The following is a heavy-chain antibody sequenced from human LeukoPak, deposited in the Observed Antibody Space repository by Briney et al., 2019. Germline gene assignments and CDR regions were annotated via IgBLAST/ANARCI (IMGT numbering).Heavy chain of an antibody. D-gene: IGHD3-22*01. J-gene: IGHJ4*02. CDR2: IYYSGST. CDR1: GGSISSYY. Sequence: PSETLSLTCTVSGGSISSYYWSWIRQPPGKGLEWIGYIYYSGSTNYNPSLKSRVTISVDTSKNQFSLKLSSVTAADTAVYYCARGVTMIVVGEYFDYWGQGTLVTVSS. V-gene: IGHV4-59*08. CDR3: ARGVTMIVVGEYFDY.